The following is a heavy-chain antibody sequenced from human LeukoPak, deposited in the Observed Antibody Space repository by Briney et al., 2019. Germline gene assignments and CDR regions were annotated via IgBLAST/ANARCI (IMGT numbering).Heavy chain of an antibody. Sequence: PGGSLRLSCAASGFTFSSYSMNWVRQAPGKGLEWVSYISSSSSTIYYADSVKGRFTISRDNAKNSLYLQMNSLRGEDTAVYYCARDYDILTGYRFDYWGQGTLVTVSS. J-gene: IGHJ4*02. CDR3: ARDYDILTGYRFDY. CDR1: GFTFSSYS. V-gene: IGHV3-48*01. CDR2: ISSSSSTI. D-gene: IGHD3-9*01.